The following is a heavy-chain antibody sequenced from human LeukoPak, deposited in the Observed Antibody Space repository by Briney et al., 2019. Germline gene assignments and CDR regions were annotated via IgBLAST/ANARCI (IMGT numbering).Heavy chain of an antibody. CDR2: IYPADSDI. Sequence: GESLKISCKGSGYSITNYWIAWVRQMPGKGLEWMGIIYPADSDIRYSPSFQGQVTISADKSISTAYLQWSSLKASVTAMYYCARQEYCNGGSCYTWFDPWGQGTLVTVSS. V-gene: IGHV5-51*01. CDR3: ARQEYCNGGSCYTWFDP. CDR1: GYSITNYW. J-gene: IGHJ5*02. D-gene: IGHD2-15*01.